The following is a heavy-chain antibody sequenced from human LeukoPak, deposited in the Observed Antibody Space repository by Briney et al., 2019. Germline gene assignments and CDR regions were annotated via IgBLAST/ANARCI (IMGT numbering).Heavy chain of an antibody. CDR1: GSSISTYY. Sequence: SETLSLTCTVSGSSISTYYWSWIRQPAGKGLEWIGRIHTSGNSDYNPSLKSRVTMSVDTSKNQFSLKVRSVTAADTAVYYCAREGSATARPFVSNDYWGQGTLVTVSS. D-gene: IGHD6-6*01. CDR3: AREGSATARPFVSNDY. J-gene: IGHJ4*02. V-gene: IGHV4-4*07. CDR2: IHTSGNS.